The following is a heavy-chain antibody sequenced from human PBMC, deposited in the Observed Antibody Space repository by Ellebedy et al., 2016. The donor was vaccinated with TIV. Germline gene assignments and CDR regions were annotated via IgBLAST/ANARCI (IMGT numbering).Heavy chain of an antibody. CDR1: GFTFSNYV. V-gene: IGHV3-30*02. Sequence: GESLKISCVASGFTFSNYVMHWVRQAPGKGQEWVAMIRSDSSNEYYADSVRGRFTISRDNSKNTLYLRMNSLRHEDTALYYCISDIVGDGFDNWGQGTMVTVSS. D-gene: IGHD5-12*01. J-gene: IGHJ3*02. CDR2: IRSDSSNE. CDR3: ISDIVGDGFDN.